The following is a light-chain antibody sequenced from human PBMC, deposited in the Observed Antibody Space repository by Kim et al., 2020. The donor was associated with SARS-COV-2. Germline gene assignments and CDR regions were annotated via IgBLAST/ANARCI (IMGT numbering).Light chain of an antibody. CDR1: QSVSSTN. Sequence: EVVLTQSPGALSLSPGERATLSCRASQSVSSTNLAWYQQRSGQAPRLLIYGASTRATGIPDRFSGSGSGTDFTLTISRLEPEDFVVYYCQQYDSSPRTFGQGTKVEIK. J-gene: IGKJ1*01. V-gene: IGKV3-20*01. CDR3: QQYDSSPRT. CDR2: GAS.